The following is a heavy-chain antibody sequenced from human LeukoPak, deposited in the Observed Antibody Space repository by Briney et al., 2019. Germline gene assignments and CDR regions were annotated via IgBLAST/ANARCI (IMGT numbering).Heavy chain of an antibody. Sequence: GGSLRLSCAASGFTISGYWMHWVRHAPGKGLVWVSRISGDGSITAYADSVKGRFTISRDNAKNTLYLQMNSLRAEDTAVYYCARDGRSGNFDKWGQGTLVSVSS. CDR3: ARDGRSGNFDK. J-gene: IGHJ4*02. CDR2: ISGDGSIT. D-gene: IGHD1-26*01. V-gene: IGHV3-74*01. CDR1: GFTISGYW.